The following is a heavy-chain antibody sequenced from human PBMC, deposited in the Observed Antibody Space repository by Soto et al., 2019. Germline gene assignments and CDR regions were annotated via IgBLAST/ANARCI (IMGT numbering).Heavy chain of an antibody. D-gene: IGHD1-26*01. Sequence: ASVKVSCKASGGTFSSYAISWVRQAPGQWLEWMGGIIPIFGTANYAQKFQGRVTITADESTSTAYMELSSVTAADTAVYYCARVSGSYYYGMDVWGQGTTVTVSS. CDR1: GGTFSSYA. V-gene: IGHV1-69*13. J-gene: IGHJ6*02. CDR3: ARVSGSYYYGMDV. CDR2: IIPIFGTA.